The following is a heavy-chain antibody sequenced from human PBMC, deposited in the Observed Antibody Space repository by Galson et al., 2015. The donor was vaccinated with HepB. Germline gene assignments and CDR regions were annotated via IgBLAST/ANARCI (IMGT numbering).Heavy chain of an antibody. D-gene: IGHD3-16*02. V-gene: IGHV4-39*01. CDR3: ARALGGSYFYGMDV. CDR2: VYYSGVT. J-gene: IGHJ6*02. Sequence: GEGLEWIGSVYYSGVTYYNPSLKSRVTISVDTSKNQFSLRVSSVTAADTAMYYCARALGGSYFYGMDVWGQGTTVAVSS.